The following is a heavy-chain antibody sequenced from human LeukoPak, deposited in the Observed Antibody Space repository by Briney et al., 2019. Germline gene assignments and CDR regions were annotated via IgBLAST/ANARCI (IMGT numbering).Heavy chain of an antibody. V-gene: IGHV1-8*01. CDR3: TRGVMKGSGKTFDY. CDR1: VYTFTSYD. J-gene: IGHJ4*02. CDR2: INPNSGNT. Sequence: ASEKVSRKTSVYTFTSYDINWVRQATAQGLEGMAWINPNSGNTGYAPKIQGSVTITRITAINTVYMELRSRRSRDTGLYFCTRGVMKGSGKTFDYWGQGTLVTVSS. D-gene: IGHD3-10*01.